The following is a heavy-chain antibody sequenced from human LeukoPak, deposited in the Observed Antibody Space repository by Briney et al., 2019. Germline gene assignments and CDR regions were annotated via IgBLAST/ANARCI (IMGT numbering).Heavy chain of an antibody. CDR2: INPNSGGT. V-gene: IGHV1-2*02. D-gene: IGHD6-13*01. CDR1: GYTFTGYY. CDR3: ASGETEETGTRPDAFDI. Sequence: ASVKVSCKASGYTFTGYYMHWVRQAPGQGLEWMGWINPNSGGTKYAQKFQGRVTMTRDTSISTAYMELTRLRSDDTAVYYCASGETEETGTRPDAFDIWGQGTMVTVSS. J-gene: IGHJ3*02.